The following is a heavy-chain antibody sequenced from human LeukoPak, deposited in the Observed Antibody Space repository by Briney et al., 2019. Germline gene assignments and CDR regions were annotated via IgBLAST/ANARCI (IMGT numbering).Heavy chain of an antibody. V-gene: IGHV4-34*01. D-gene: IGHD4-17*01. J-gene: IGHJ5*02. CDR1: GGSFSGYY. CDR2: INHSGST. CDR3: ARFGTVTTSPLTWFDP. Sequence: PSETLSLTCAVYGGSFSGYYWSWIRQPPGKGLEWIGEINHSGSTNYNPSLKSRVTISVDTSKNQFSLKLSSVTAADTAVYYCARFGTVTTSPLTWFDPWGQGTLVTVSS.